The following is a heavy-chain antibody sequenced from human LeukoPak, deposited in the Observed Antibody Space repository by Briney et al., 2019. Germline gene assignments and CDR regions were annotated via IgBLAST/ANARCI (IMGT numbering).Heavy chain of an antibody. Sequence: GASVKVSCKASGYTFTSFGFSWMRQAPGQGLEWMGWISAYNGNTDYAQKLQGRVTMTTDKSPSTAYMELSSLRSEDTAVYYCARDSPVGVATMGAFDIWGQGTMVTVSS. J-gene: IGHJ3*02. CDR1: GYTFTSFG. D-gene: IGHD5-24*01. V-gene: IGHV1-18*01. CDR2: ISAYNGNT. CDR3: ARDSPVGVATMGAFDI.